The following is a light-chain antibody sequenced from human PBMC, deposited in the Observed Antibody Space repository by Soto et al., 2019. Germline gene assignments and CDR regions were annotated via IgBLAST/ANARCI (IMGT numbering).Light chain of an antibody. J-gene: IGLJ3*02. CDR1: SSDVGGYDY. V-gene: IGLV2-8*01. Sequence: QSALTQPPSASGSPGQSVTISCAGTSSDVGGYDYVSWYQQHPGKAPKLIIYEVNKRPSGVPDRFSGSKSANTASLPVAGLKAEDEADYYCSAYAGSNNLRMFGGGTQLTVL. CDR3: SAYAGSNNLRM. CDR2: EVN.